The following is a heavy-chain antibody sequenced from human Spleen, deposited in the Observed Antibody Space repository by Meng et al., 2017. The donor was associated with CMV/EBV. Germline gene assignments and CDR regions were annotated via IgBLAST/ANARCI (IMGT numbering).Heavy chain of an antibody. J-gene: IGHJ4*02. CDR2: IRSKPYGGTT. CDR3: SRPLRAPMVRGVMMPDY. CDR1: GFTFGDYA. D-gene: IGHD3-10*01. Sequence: GESLKISCTASGFTFGDYAMSWVRQAPGKGLEWVGFIRSKPYGGTTEYAASVKGRFTISRDDSKSIAYLQMNSLKTEDTAVYYCSRPLRAPMVRGVMMPDYWGQGTLVTVSS. V-gene: IGHV3-49*04.